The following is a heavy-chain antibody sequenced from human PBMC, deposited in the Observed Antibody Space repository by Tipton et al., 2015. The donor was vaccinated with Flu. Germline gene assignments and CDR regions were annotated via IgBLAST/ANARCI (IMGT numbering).Heavy chain of an antibody. CDR2: VHYSGSS. J-gene: IGHJ6*02. D-gene: IGHD6-13*01. CDR3: ARDSAAHYGMDV. V-gene: IGHV4-59*02. Sequence: TLSLTCTVSGGFVSSYFWTWIRQAPGKGLEWIGYVHYSGSSNYSPSLKSRVTISLDASKNQFSLQLTSVTAADTAIYYCARDSAAHYGMDVWGQGTTVTVSS. CDR1: GGFVSSYF.